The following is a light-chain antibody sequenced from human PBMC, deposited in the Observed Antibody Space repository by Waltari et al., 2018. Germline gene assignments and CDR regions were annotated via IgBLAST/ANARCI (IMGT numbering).Light chain of an antibody. CDR1: QSVSGA. J-gene: IGKJ1*01. Sequence: SLSPGERATLSCRASQSVSGALAWYQQKPGQAPRLVIYGASSRASGIPERFSGSGFGTDFSLTISRLEPEDFAVYYCQMYVKLPVTFGQGTKVEIK. CDR3: QMYVKLPVT. V-gene: IGKV3-20*01. CDR2: GAS.